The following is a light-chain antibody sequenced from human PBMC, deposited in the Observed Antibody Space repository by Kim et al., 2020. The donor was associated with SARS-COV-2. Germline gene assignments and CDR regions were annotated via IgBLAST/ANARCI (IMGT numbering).Light chain of an antibody. CDR1: SLRSYY. CDR2: GKN. J-gene: IGLJ2*01. Sequence: ALGQTVGITCQGDSLRSYYASWYQQKPGQAPVLVIFGKNNRPSGIPDRFSGSSSGNTASLTITGAQAEDEADYYCNSRDSSGNFVVFGGGTQLTVL. CDR3: NSRDSSGNFVV. V-gene: IGLV3-19*01.